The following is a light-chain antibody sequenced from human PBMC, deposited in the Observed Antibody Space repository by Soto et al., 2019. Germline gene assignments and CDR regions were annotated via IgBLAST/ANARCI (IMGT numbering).Light chain of an antibody. J-gene: IGKJ5*01. CDR3: QQYHKWPIT. CDR2: EAS. CDR1: QSINKW. Sequence: ILLSQSTSSLLASVGDRVPTPCRASQSINKWLAWYQQKPGKPPTLLIYEASILQNGVPSRFSGTESGTECTLTISCLQSEDFTVYYCQQYHKWPITFGQGTRLEI. V-gene: IGKV1-5*03.